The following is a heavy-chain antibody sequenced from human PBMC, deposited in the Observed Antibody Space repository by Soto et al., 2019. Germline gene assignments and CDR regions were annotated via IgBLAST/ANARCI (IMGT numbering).Heavy chain of an antibody. J-gene: IGHJ4*02. CDR2: IIPIFGTA. CDR3: AARGKQWLATGTDY. Sequence: GASVKVSCKASGGTFSSYAISWVRQAPGPGLEWMGGIIPIFGTANYAQKFQGRVTITADKSTSTAYMELSSLRSEDTAVYYCAARGKQWLATGTDYWGQGTLVTVSS. CDR1: GGTFSSYA. V-gene: IGHV1-69*06. D-gene: IGHD6-19*01.